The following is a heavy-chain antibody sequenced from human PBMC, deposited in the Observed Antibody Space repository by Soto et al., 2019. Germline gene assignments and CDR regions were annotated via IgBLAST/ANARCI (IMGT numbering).Heavy chain of an antibody. Sequence: QVQLMQSGAEVKKPGASVKVSCKASGYTFTAYYIHWVRQAPGQGLVWMGTVNPSGGHTSYAQHFLGRVTMTRDTSTSTLYMGLTSLTSDDTAVYYCARGGNVVVVTAALDYWGQGTLVTVSS. CDR2: VNPSGGHT. J-gene: IGHJ4*02. D-gene: IGHD2-21*02. CDR3: ARGGNVVVVTAALDY. V-gene: IGHV1-46*01. CDR1: GYTFTAYY.